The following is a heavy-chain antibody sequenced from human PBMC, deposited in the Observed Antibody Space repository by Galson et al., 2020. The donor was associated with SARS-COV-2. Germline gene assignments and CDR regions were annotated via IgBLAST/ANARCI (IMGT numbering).Heavy chain of an antibody. Sequence: GESLKISCAASGFTFSSYWMSWVRQAPGKGLEWVANIKQDGSEKYYVDSVKGRFTISRDNAKNSLYLQMNSLRAEDTAVYYCARENGWFGELSGRYYYGMDVWGQGTTVTVSS. CDR3: ARENGWFGELSGRYYYGMDV. V-gene: IGHV3-7*03. CDR1: GFTFSSYW. J-gene: IGHJ6*02. D-gene: IGHD3-10*01. CDR2: IKQDGSEK.